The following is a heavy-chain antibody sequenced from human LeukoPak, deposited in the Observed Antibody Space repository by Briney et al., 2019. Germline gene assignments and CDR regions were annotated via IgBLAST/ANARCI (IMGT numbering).Heavy chain of an antibody. Sequence: SETLSLTCSVSGDSISSYDWSWIRQPAGKGLEWIGRIYGSGNTRYNPSLKSRVTMSVDTSKNQFSLKLSSVTAADTAVYYCARGQAYDFWSGYYLDYWGQGTLVTVSS. D-gene: IGHD3-3*01. CDR2: IYGSGNT. CDR3: ARGQAYDFWSGYYLDY. V-gene: IGHV4-4*07. J-gene: IGHJ4*02. CDR1: GDSISSYD.